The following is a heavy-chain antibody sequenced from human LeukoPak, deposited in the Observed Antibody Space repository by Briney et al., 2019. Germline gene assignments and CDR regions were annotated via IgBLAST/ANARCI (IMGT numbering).Heavy chain of an antibody. D-gene: IGHD3-10*01. Sequence: GGSLRLSCAASGFTFSSYSMNWVRQAPGKGLEWVSSISSSSSYIYYADSVKGRFTISRDNAKNSLYLQMNSLRAEDTALYHCARDGYYGSGSYDYWGQGTLVTVFS. CDR3: ARDGYYGSGSYDY. CDR1: GFTFSSYS. V-gene: IGHV3-21*04. J-gene: IGHJ4*02. CDR2: ISSSSSYI.